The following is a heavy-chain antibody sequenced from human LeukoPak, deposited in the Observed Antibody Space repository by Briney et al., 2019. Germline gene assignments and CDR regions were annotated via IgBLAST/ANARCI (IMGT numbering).Heavy chain of an antibody. D-gene: IGHD3-22*01. Sequence: GGSLRLSCAASGFTFSSYAMHWVRRAPGKGLEWVAVISYDGSNKYYADSVKGRFTISRDNSKSTLYLQMNSLRAEDTAVYYCARENYDSSGYYYSGFDYWGQGTLVTVSS. J-gene: IGHJ4*02. V-gene: IGHV3-30-3*01. CDR3: ARENYDSSGYYYSGFDY. CDR1: GFTFSSYA. CDR2: ISYDGSNK.